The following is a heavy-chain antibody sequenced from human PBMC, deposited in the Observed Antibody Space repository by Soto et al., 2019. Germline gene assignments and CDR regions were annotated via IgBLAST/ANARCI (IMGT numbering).Heavy chain of an antibody. J-gene: IGHJ5*01. V-gene: IGHV6-1*01. D-gene: IGHD1-26*01. CDR2: TYYRSKWYY. CDR1: GDSVSSNHAT. Sequence: SQTLSLTCAISGDSVSSNHATWDWIRQSPSRGLEWLGRTYYRSKWYYDYALSVKSRITINPDTSNNQLSLQLNSVTPDDTAVDYCVTPIGNSWLDSWGQGTMVTAPQ. CDR3: VTPIGNSWLDS.